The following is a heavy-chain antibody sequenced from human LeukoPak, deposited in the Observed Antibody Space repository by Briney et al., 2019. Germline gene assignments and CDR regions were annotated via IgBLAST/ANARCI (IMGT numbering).Heavy chain of an antibody. CDR2: INHSGST. J-gene: IGHJ4*02. D-gene: IGHD6-13*01. CDR1: GGSFSGYY. CDR3: AARIAAAGTHY. V-gene: IGHV4-34*01. Sequence: SETLSLTCAVYGGSFSGYYWSWIRRPPGKGLEWIGEINHSGSTNYNPSLKSRVTISVDTSKNQFSLKLSSVTAADTAVYYCAARIAAAGTHYWGQGTLVTVSS.